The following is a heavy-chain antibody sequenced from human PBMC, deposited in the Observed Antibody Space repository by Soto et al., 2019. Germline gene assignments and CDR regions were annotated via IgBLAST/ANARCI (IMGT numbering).Heavy chain of an antibody. V-gene: IGHV3-23*01. D-gene: IGHD2-21*01. CDR1: GFTFSSCA. J-gene: IGHJ4*02. Sequence: EVQLLESGGGLVQPGGSLRLSCAASGFTFSSCAMRWVRQAPAKGLEWVSAIRDSDSGGNTYYAVSVKGRFTISRDDSKNTLYPQKSSLRAEDTAMYYCAKVRVGIDVDFDDGGQGALVTVAS. CDR2: IRDSDSGGNT. CDR3: AKVRVGIDVDFDD.